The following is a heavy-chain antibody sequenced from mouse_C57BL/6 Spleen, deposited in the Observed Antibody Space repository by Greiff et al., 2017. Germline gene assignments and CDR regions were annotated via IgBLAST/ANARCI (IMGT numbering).Heavy chain of an antibody. D-gene: IGHD1-1*01. Sequence: VKLQESGAELARPGASVTLSCKASGYTFTSYGISWVKQRTGQGLEWIGEIYPRSGNTYYNEKFKGKATLTADKSSSTAYMELRSLTSEDSAVYFCANYYGSSYGNYWGQGTTRTVSS. V-gene: IGHV1-81*01. CDR3: ANYYGSSYGNY. J-gene: IGHJ2*01. CDR2: IYPRSGNT. CDR1: GYTFTSYG.